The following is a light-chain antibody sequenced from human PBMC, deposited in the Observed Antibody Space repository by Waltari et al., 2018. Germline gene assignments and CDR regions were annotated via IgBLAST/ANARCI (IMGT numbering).Light chain of an antibody. CDR2: DAC. CDR3: QQYNNWPTWT. Sequence: DIVMTQSPDSLTVSLGERATINCKSSQSVLYSANNKNYLAWYQQKPGQAPRLVIFDACTRTTGIPARFSGSGAGTEFTLTISSLQPEDSAVYYCQQYNNWPTWTFGQGAKVEIK. CDR1: QSVLYSANNKNY. V-gene: IGKV4-1*01. J-gene: IGKJ1*01.